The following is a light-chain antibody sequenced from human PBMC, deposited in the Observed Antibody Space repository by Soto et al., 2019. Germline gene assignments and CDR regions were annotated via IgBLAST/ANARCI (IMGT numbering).Light chain of an antibody. J-gene: IGLJ2*01. CDR1: SSDVGSYDL. V-gene: IGLV2-23*02. CDR3: CSYSASSVVI. CDR2: EVT. Sequence: QSALTQPASVSGSPGQAITISCTGSSSDVGSYDLVSWYQQHPGNVPKLMIYEVTKRSSGVSNRFSASKSGNTASLTISGLQAEDEANYYCCSYSASSVVIFGGGTKVTVL.